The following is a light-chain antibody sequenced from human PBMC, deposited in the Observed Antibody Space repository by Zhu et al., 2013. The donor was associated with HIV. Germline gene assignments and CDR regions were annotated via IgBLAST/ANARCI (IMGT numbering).Light chain of an antibody. V-gene: IGLV2-8*01. Sequence: QSALTQPPSASGSPGQSVTISCTGTNSDIGAYNSVSWYQQHPGKAPKLLIYDVTKRPSGVPDRFSGSKSGNTASLTISGLQAEDEADYYCCSYAGSNNLLFGGGTKLTVL. J-gene: IGLJ3*02. CDR3: CSYAGSNNLL. CDR2: DVT. CDR1: NSDIGAYNS.